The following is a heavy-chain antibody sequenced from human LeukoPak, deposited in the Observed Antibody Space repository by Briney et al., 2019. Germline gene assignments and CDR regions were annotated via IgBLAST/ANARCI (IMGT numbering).Heavy chain of an antibody. D-gene: IGHD4-11*01. CDR3: ARVDYTNSGGWFDP. CDR2: IYHSGST. CDR1: GGSISSGGHS. Sequence: SETLSLTCAVSGGSISSGGHSWSWIRQPPGKGLEWIGYIYHSGSTYYNLSLKSRVTISVDRSKNQFSLKLSSVTAADAAVYYCARVDYTNSGGWFDPWGRGTLVTVSS. J-gene: IGHJ5*02. V-gene: IGHV4-30-2*01.